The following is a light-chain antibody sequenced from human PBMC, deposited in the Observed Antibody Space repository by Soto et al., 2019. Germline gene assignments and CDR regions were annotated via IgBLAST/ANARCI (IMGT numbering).Light chain of an antibody. CDR2: AAS. CDR1: QNVGTY. V-gene: IGKV1-39*01. CDR3: QQSYNTSLT. J-gene: IGKJ4*01. Sequence: DIQMTQSPSSLSASVGDRITITCRASQNVGTYLSWYQQRSGKDPKLLIYAASNLQSGVSSRFSGSGSGTDFTLAISSLQPEDFATYFCQQSYNTSLTFGGGTKVEI.